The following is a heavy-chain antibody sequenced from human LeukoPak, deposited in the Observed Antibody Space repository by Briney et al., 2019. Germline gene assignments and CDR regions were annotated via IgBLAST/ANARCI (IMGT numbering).Heavy chain of an antibody. CDR3: ARGIGAMVRGVDY. CDR1: GGSFSGYY. V-gene: IGHV4-34*01. D-gene: IGHD3-10*01. Sequence: SETLSLTCAVYGGSFSGYYWSWIRQPPGKGLEWIGEINHSGSTNYNPSLKSRVTISVDTSKNQFSLKLSSVAAADTAVYYCARGIGAMVRGVDYWGQGTLVTVSS. J-gene: IGHJ4*02. CDR2: INHSGST.